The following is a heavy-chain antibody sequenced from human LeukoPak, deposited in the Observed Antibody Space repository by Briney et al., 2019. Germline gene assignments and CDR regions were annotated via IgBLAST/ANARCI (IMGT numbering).Heavy chain of an antibody. CDR3: ARYTPHLYCSGGSCYGKKGHFDY. D-gene: IGHD2-15*01. CDR2: IYYSGST. V-gene: IGHV4-59*08. CDR1: GGSISSYY. J-gene: IGHJ4*02. Sequence: SETLSLTCTVSGGSISSYYWSWIRQPPGKGLEWIGYIYYSGSTNYNPSLKSRVTISVDTSKNQFSLKLSSVTAADTAVYYCARYTPHLYCSGGSCYGKKGHFDYWGQGTLVTVSS.